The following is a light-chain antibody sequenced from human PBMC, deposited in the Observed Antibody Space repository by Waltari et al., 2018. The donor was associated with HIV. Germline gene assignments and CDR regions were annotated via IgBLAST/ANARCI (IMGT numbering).Light chain of an antibody. CDR2: KIS. CDR3: MQSSHWPWT. Sequence: EAVLTQSPVSLSVALGRPASISCRSSQSLIYTDGNTCINWFHQRPGQSPRRLIYKISNRASGVRDRFSASGSVTEFTLHIGRVEAEDVGIFYCMQSSHWPWTFGQGTKVEIQ. J-gene: IGKJ1*01. V-gene: IGKV2-30*01. CDR1: QSLIYTDGNTC.